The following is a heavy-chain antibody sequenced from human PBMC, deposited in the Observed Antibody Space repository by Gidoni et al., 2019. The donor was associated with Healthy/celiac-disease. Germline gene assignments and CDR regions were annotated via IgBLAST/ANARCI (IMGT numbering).Heavy chain of an antibody. J-gene: IGHJ4*02. V-gene: IGHV3-48*02. D-gene: IGHD3-3*01. CDR1: WLPFMRYS. CDR3: ARVTVTIFGVVDLGVDY. CDR2: ISSSSSTI. Sequence: EVQLVESGGGLVQPGGSLRLSCAASWLPFMRYSMNWVSQAPGKGLEWVSYISSSSSTIYYADSVKGRFTISRDNAKNSLYLQMNSLRDEDTAVYYCARVTVTIFGVVDLGVDYWGQGTLVTVSS.